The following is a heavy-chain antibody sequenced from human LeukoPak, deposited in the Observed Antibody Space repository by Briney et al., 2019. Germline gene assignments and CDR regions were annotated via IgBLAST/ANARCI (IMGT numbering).Heavy chain of an antibody. V-gene: IGHV1-18*01. J-gene: IGHJ4*02. CDR1: GYIFTNYG. D-gene: IGHD5-24*01. Sequence: ASVKVSCKASGYIFTNYGINWLRQAPGQGPEWVGWISAYNGDTKYAQEIRGRVTMTTDTSTTTAYMELRSLISDDTAMYYCARGLTLEGKERELPPHYFDYWGQGTPVTVSS. CDR2: ISAYNGDT. CDR3: ARGLTLEGKERELPPHYFDY.